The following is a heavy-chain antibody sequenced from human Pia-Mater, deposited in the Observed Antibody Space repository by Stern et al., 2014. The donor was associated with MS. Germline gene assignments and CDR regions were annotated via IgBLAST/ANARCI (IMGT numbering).Heavy chain of an antibody. J-gene: IGHJ5*01. CDR1: GGTFSDNA. V-gene: IGHV1-69*01. CDR2: IIPIFGAA. Sequence: QVQLVQSGAEVKKPGSSVKVSCKVSGGTFSDNAFSWVRQAPGKGLEWMGGIIPIFGAADYAQNFQGRVTITADESTSTVYMEMSSLRSEDTAVYHCARGAYCGGDCYWGWFDSWGQGTLVTVSA. CDR3: ARGAYCGGDCYWGWFDS. D-gene: IGHD2-21*02.